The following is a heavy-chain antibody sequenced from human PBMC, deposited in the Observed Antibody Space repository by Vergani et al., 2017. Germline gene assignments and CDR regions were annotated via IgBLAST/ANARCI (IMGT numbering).Heavy chain of an antibody. CDR2: INHSGST. Sequence: QVQLQQWGAGLLKPSETLSLTCAVSGGSFSGYYWSWIRQPPGKGLEWIGEINHSGSTNYNPSLKSRVTISVDTSKNQFSLKLSSVTAADTAVYYCASVVPAADNWFDPWGQGTLVTVSS. CDR1: GGSFSGYY. V-gene: IGHV4-34*01. D-gene: IGHD2-2*01. J-gene: IGHJ5*02. CDR3: ASVVPAADNWFDP.